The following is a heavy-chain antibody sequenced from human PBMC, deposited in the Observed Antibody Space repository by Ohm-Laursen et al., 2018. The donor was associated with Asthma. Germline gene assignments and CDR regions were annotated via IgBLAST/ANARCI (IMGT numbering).Heavy chain of an antibody. V-gene: IGHV3-23*01. CDR1: GFTFSSYG. Sequence: SLRLSCTASGFTFSSYGMHWVRQAPGKGLEWVSAISGSGGSTYYADSVKGRFTISRDNSKNTLYLQMNSLRAEDTAVYYCAKNMANYYDSSGYYAFDYWGQGTLVTVSS. J-gene: IGHJ4*02. CDR3: AKNMANYYDSSGYYAFDY. CDR2: ISGSGGST. D-gene: IGHD3-22*01.